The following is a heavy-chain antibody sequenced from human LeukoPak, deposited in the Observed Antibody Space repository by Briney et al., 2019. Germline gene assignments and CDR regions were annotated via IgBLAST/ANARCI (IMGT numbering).Heavy chain of an antibody. CDR1: GYSFTSYW. V-gene: IGHV5-51*01. J-gene: IGHJ4*02. D-gene: IGHD6-19*01. Sequence: GESLKISCEGSGYSFTSYWIGWVRQMPGKGLEWMGIIYPGDSDTRYSPSFQGQVTISADKSISTAYLQWSSLKASDTAMYYCARGPDSSGWYNDYWGQGTLVTVSS. CDR2: IYPGDSDT. CDR3: ARGPDSSGWYNDY.